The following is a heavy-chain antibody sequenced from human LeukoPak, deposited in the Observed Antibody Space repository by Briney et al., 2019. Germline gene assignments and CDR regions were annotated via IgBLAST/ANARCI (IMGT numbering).Heavy chain of an antibody. D-gene: IGHD2-2*01. CDR3: ARWASSYYFDY. CDR1: GYSFTSYW. V-gene: IGHV5-51*01. J-gene: IGHJ4*02. CDR2: IYPDDSDT. Sequence: GESLKISCKGPGYSFTSYWIGWVRQMPGKGLEWMGIIYPDDSDTRYSPSFQGQVTISADKSISTAYLQWSSLKASDTAMYYCARWASSYYFDYWGQGTLVTVSS.